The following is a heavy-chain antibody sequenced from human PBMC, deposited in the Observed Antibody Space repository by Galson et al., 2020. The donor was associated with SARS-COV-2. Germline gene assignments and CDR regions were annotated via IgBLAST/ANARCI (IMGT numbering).Heavy chain of an antibody. CDR1: GFTFDDYA. J-gene: IGHJ6*02. D-gene: IGHD3-10*01. V-gene: IGHV3-9*01. CDR3: ATIWFGELSGGMDV. Sequence: SLRLSCAASGFTFDDYAMHWVRQAPGKGLEWVPGISWNSGSIGYADSVKGRFTISRDNAKNSLYLQMNSLRAEDTALYYCATIWFGELSGGMDVWGQGTTVTVSS. CDR2: ISWNSGSI.